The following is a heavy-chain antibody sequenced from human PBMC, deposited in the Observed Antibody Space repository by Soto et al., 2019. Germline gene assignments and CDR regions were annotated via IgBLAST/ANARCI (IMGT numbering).Heavy chain of an antibody. CDR1: GGTFSSYP. V-gene: IGHV1-69*01. J-gene: IGHJ6*02. CDR3: ARVGHITNYGMAV. CDR2: IIPFFGTS. Sequence: QVQLVQSGAEVKKPGSSVKVSCEASGGTFSSYPINWVRQAPGQGLEWMGGIIPFFGTSNYAQKFQGRVTITADESPSTAYMELRSLRSEDTAVYYCARVGHITNYGMAVWGQGTTVTVSS. D-gene: IGHD1-26*01.